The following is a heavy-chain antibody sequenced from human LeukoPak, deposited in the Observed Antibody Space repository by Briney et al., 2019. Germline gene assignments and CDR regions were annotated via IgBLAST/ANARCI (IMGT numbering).Heavy chain of an antibody. J-gene: IGHJ4*02. D-gene: IGHD1-26*01. V-gene: IGHV1-24*01. CDR3: ATSEWELRNFDY. CDR1: GYTLTELS. CDR2: FDPEDVET. Sequence: GATVKVSCKVSGYTLTELSMHWVRQAPGKGLEWMGGFDPEDVETIYAQKFQGRVTMTEDTSTDTAYMELSSLRSEDTAVYYCATSEWELRNFDYWGQGTLVTVSS.